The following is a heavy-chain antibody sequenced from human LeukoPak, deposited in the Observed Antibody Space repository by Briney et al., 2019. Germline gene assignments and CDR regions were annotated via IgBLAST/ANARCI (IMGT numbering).Heavy chain of an antibody. CDR1: GFTFSSYA. CDR2: ITSSGAAT. D-gene: IGHD3-22*01. V-gene: IGHV3-23*01. J-gene: IGHJ4*02. Sequence: GGSLRLSCAASGFTFSSYAMSWVRQAPGKGLEWVSSITSSGAATYYADSMKGRFTISRDNSDNTLYLQMNSLRAEDTAVYYCAKDRPNYYGSNGHYYKLNGDCRGQGTLVTVSS. CDR3: AKDRPNYYGSNGHYYKLNGDC.